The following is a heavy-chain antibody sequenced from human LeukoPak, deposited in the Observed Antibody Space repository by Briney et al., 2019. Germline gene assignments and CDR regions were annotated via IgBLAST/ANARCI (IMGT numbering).Heavy chain of an antibody. V-gene: IGHV4-59*11. Sequence: PSETLSLTCTVSGASISSHYWSWIRRPPGKGLEWIGYMFDSVRTKDNPSLKSRFTLSADTSKNQFSLRLTSVTAADTAVYYCATIKRGNIYGYFDFWGQGILVTVSS. D-gene: IGHD5-18*01. CDR2: MFDSVRT. CDR1: GASISSHY. CDR3: ATIKRGNIYGYFDF. J-gene: IGHJ4*02.